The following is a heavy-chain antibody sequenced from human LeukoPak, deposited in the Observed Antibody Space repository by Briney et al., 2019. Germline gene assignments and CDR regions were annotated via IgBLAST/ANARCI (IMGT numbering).Heavy chain of an antibody. J-gene: IGHJ4*02. Sequence: GGSLRLSCAASGFTFSSYAMSWVRQAPGKGLEWVSGISDSGGNTYYADSVKGRFTISRDNSKNTVYLHMNSLRAEDTAVYHCGKRTKWFGGGFDYWGQGALVNGSS. CDR2: ISDSGGNT. D-gene: IGHD3-10*01. V-gene: IGHV3-23*01. CDR1: GFTFSSYA. CDR3: GKRTKWFGGGFDY.